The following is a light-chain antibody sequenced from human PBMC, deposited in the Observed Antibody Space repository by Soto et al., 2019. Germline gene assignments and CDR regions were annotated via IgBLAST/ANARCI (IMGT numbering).Light chain of an antibody. CDR3: AAWDDSLNEGV. CDR1: SSNIGSNT. V-gene: IGLV1-44*01. Sequence: QSVLTQPPSASGTPGQRVTISCSGRSSNIGSNTVNWYQQLPGTAPKLLIYRNNQRPSGVPDRFSGSKSGTSASLAISGLQSGDVADYYCAAWDDSLNEGVFGGGTKLTVL. J-gene: IGLJ3*02. CDR2: RNN.